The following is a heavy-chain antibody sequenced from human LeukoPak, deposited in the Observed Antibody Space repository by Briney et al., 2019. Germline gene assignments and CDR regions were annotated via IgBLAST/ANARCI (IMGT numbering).Heavy chain of an antibody. CDR1: GGSISSYY. V-gene: IGHV4-59*01. CDR2: IYYSGST. Sequence: SETLSLTCTVSGGSISSYYWSWIRQPPGKGLEWIGYIYYSGSTNYNPSLKSRVTISVDTSKNQFSLKLSSVTAADTAVYYCARVDYNRAFDIWGQGTMVTVSS. J-gene: IGHJ3*02. CDR3: ARVDYNRAFDI. D-gene: IGHD4-11*01.